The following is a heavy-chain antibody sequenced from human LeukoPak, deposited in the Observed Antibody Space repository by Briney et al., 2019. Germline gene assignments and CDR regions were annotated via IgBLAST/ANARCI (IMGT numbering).Heavy chain of an antibody. V-gene: IGHV3-33*01. J-gene: IGHJ4*02. D-gene: IGHD3-22*01. CDR2: IWYEGSNK. CDR1: GFTFSSYG. Sequence: PGGSLRLSCAASGFTFSSYGMHWVRQAPGKGLEWVAVIWYEGSNKYYADSVKGRFTISRDNSKNTLYLQMNSLRAEDTAVYYCARDQTYYYDSSEGLDYWGQGTLVTVSS. CDR3: ARDQTYYYDSSEGLDY.